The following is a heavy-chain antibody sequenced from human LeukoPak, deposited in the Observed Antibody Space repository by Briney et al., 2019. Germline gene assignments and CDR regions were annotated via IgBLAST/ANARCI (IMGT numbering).Heavy chain of an antibody. CDR1: GFTFSSYS. Sequence: GGSLGLSCAASGFTFSSYSMNWGRQAPGKGLEWVSSISSSSSYIYYADSVKGRFTISRDKAKNSLYLQMNRLRAEDTAVYFCARDLSSGDEKPFDYWGQGTLVTVSS. J-gene: IGHJ4*02. CDR3: ARDLSSGDEKPFDY. CDR2: ISSSSSYI. D-gene: IGHD4-17*01. V-gene: IGHV3-21*01.